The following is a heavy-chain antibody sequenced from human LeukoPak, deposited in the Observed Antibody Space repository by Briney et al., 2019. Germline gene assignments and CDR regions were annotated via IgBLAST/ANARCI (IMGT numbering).Heavy chain of an antibody. CDR2: INPNSGAT. J-gene: IGHJ4*02. CDR1: GYTFTDFY. V-gene: IGHV1-2*02. Sequence: ASVKVSCKASGYTFTDFYMHWVRQAPGQGLEWMGWINPNSGATNYAQKFQGRVTMTRDTSISTVSMEVSRLRSDDTAIFYCARGRYVGELVGYFDYWGQGTLVTVSS. CDR3: ARGRYVGELVGYFDY. D-gene: IGHD1-26*01.